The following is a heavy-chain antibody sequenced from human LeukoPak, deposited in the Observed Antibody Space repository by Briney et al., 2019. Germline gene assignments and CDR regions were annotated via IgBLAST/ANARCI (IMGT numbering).Heavy chain of an antibody. CDR2: ISGSGSRI. CDR1: GFTFSNYA. CDR3: ARGYSYGYQHDAFDI. J-gene: IGHJ3*02. Sequence: GGSLRLSCAASGFTFSNYAMSWVRQAPGKGLEWVSVISGSGSRIYYADSVKGRFTISRDNSKNSLYLQMNSLRAEDTAVYYCARGYSYGYQHDAFDIWGQGTMVTVSS. V-gene: IGHV3-23*01. D-gene: IGHD5-18*01.